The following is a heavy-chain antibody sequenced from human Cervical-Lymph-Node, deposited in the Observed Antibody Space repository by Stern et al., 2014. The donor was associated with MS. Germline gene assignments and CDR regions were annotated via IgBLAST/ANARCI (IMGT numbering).Heavy chain of an antibody. D-gene: IGHD6-13*01. CDR1: GGSFSSFD. CDR2: ISPMVCVA. Sequence: QVQLVESGAEVKKPEASVKVSCKASGGSFSSFDISWVRQAPGQRLEWMGEISPMVCVANYAQYFQGTVTFSADDSTSTAYQKRSSLRSEDTAVYYCARHQGGVAANWGQGTLVTVSS. CDR3: ARHQGGVAAN. J-gene: IGHJ4*02. V-gene: IGHV1-69*01.